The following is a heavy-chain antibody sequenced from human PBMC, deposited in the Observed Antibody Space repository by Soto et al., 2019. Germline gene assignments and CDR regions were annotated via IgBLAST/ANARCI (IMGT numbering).Heavy chain of an antibody. CDR1: GVSLSSAGNY. J-gene: IGHJ4*02. CDR3: ARDLVIRGIGAFAS. V-gene: IGHV4-31*03. CDR2: IHNSGST. D-gene: IGHD3-10*01. Sequence: QVQLRESGPGLVKPSQTLSLTCTVSGVSLSSAGNYWTWIRQHPGKGLEWIGDIHNSGSTHYNPSIKSRVSISIDTSNNQVSLRLSSVTAADTAVYYCARDLVIRGIGAFASWGQGTLVTVSS.